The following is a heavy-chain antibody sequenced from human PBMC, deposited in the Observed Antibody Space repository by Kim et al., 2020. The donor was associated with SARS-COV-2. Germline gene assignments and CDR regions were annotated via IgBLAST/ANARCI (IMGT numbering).Heavy chain of an antibody. Sequence: GESLKISCKGSGYSFTSYWIGWVRQMPGKGLELMGIIYPGDSDTRYSPSFQGQVTISADKSISTAYLQWSSLKASDTAMYYCARLHYYDSGGYPGAFDIWGQGTMVTVSS. CDR1: GYSFTSYW. J-gene: IGHJ3*02. D-gene: IGHD3-22*01. CDR2: IYPGDSDT. V-gene: IGHV5-51*01. CDR3: ARLHYYDSGGYPGAFDI.